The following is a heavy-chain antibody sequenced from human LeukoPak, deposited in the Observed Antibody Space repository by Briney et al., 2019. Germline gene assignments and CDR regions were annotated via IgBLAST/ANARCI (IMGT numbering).Heavy chain of an antibody. Sequence: ASVKVSCKVCGYTLTELSMHWVRQAPGKGLEWMGGFDPEDGETIYAQKFQGRVTMTEDTSTDTAYMELSSLRSEDTAVYYCATVNTIFSLSAFDIWGQGTMVTVSS. D-gene: IGHD3-9*01. CDR1: GYTLTELS. CDR2: FDPEDGET. V-gene: IGHV1-24*01. CDR3: ATVNTIFSLSAFDI. J-gene: IGHJ3*02.